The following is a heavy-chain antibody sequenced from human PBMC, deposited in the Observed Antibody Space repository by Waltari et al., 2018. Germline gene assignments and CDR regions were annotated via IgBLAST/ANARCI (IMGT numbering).Heavy chain of an antibody. J-gene: IGHJ4*02. CDR2: IIPIFGTA. Sequence: QVQLVQSGAEVKKPGSSVKVSCKASGGTFSSYAISWVRQAPGQGLEWMGGIIPIFGTANDAQKFQGRVTITADESTSTAYMELSSLRSEDTAVYYCARDNLVYSSGTVTPGLPNWGQGTLVTVSS. D-gene: IGHD6-19*01. CDR1: GGTFSSYA. CDR3: ARDNLVYSSGTVTPGLPN. V-gene: IGHV1-69*01.